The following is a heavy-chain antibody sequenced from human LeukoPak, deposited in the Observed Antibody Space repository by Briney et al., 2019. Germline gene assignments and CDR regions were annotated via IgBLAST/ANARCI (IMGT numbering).Heavy chain of an antibody. CDR1: GGSISNYW. Sequence: SETLSLTCTVSGGSISNYWWSRIRQPPGKGLEWIGYVFDSGGTNYNPSLKSRVTISVDTSKKQFSLKLSSVTAADTAVYYCARGYSCSWNYFDYLGQGKLVTVSS. V-gene: IGHV4-59*01. CDR3: ARGYSCSWNYFDY. D-gene: IGHD6-13*01. J-gene: IGHJ4*02. CDR2: VFDSGGT.